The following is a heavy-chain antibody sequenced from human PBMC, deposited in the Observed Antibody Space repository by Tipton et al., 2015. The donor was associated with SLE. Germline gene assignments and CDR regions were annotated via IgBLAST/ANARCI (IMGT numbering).Heavy chain of an antibody. CDR2: IYSSGSA. J-gene: IGHJ4*02. Sequence: TLSLTCTVSGGSISSYYWSWIRQPPGKGLEWIGYIYSSGSANYNPSLKSRVIISVDTSKNQFSLRLSSVTAADTALYYCARGDNKLSSLDCWGQGTLVTVSS. CDR3: ARGDNKLSSLDC. V-gene: IGHV4-59*01. D-gene: IGHD3-16*01. CDR1: GGSISSYY.